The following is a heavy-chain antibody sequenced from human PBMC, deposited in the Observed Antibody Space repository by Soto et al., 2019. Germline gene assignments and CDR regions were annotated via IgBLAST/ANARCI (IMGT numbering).Heavy chain of an antibody. CDR2: INSDGSST. Sequence: EVQLVESGGGLVQPGGSLRLSCAASGFTFSSYWMHWVRQAPGKGLVWVSRINSDGSSTSYADSVKGLFTISRDNAKNTLYLQMNSLRAEDTAVYYCARDSLGDYVFDSWGQGTLVTVSS. V-gene: IGHV3-74*01. D-gene: IGHD4-17*01. J-gene: IGHJ4*02. CDR3: ARDSLGDYVFDS. CDR1: GFTFSSYW.